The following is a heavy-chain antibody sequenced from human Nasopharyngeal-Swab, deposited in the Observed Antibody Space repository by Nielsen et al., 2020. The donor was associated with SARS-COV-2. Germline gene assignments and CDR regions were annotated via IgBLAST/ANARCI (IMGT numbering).Heavy chain of an antibody. D-gene: IGHD3-10*01. V-gene: IGHV3-21*06. CDR3: ARSYGSGTYDY. CDR1: GFTFSSYT. J-gene: IGHJ4*02. CDR2: ITSSSSHI. Sequence: GESLKIFCAASGFTFSSYTMNWVRQAPGEGLEWVSSITSSSSHIYYADSVKGRFTMSRDNAKNSLYLQMNSLRAEDTAVYYCARSYGSGTYDYWGQGTLVTVSS.